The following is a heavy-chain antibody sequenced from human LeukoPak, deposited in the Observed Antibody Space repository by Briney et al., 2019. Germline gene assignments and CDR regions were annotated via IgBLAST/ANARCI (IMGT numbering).Heavy chain of an antibody. D-gene: IGHD2-2*01. V-gene: IGHV1-3*01. CDR2: INAGNGNT. J-gene: IGHJ1*01. Sequence: GASVKVSCKASGYTFTSYAMHWVRQAPGQRLEWMGWINAGNGNTKYSQKFQGRVTITRDTSASTAYMELSSLRSEDTAVYYCARAGPRYCSSTSCSEYFQHWGQGTLVTVSS. CDR3: ARAGPRYCSSTSCSEYFQH. CDR1: GYTFTSYA.